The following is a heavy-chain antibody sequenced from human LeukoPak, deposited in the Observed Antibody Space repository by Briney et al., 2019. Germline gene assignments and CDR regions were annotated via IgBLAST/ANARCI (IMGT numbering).Heavy chain of an antibody. CDR2: IYYSGST. V-gene: IGHV4-39*01. J-gene: IGHJ4*02. CDR3: ARGRRDGYNLEYFDK. CDR1: GDSMSSSHYC. D-gene: IGHD5-24*01. Sequence: SETLSLTCTVSGDSMSSSHYCWGWIRQPPGKGLEWIGSIYYSGSTYYNPSLKSRVTIYVDTSKNQFSLKLSSVTAADTAVYYCARGRRDGYNLEYFDKWGQGTLVTVSS.